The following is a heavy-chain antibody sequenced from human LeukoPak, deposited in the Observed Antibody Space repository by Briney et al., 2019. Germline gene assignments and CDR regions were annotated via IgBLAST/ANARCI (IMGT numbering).Heavy chain of an antibody. CDR3: ARTKQWLVDY. J-gene: IGHJ4*01. CDR2: IVWDDDK. V-gene: IGHV2-70*04. Sequence: SGPTLVNATQTFTLTCTFSWFSLGTRGMRVSWICQPPGDTLGWLESIVWDDDKFYNTSLKSRLSLSKDTTKNQVVLSMTTMEPVDTATYYCARTKQWLVDYWGHGNLFTVSS. D-gene: IGHD6-19*01. CDR1: WFSLGTRGMR.